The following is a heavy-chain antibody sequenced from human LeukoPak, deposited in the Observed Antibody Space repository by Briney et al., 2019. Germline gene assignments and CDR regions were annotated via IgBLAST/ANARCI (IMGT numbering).Heavy chain of an antibody. D-gene: IGHD1-26*01. CDR3: ARSGSYFSK. CDR2: INLEGTDK. CDR1: GFIFSSHW. J-gene: IGHJ4*02. Sequence: PGGSLRLSCAASGFIFSSHWMSWVRQAPGKGLEWVANINLEGTDKNYVDSVKGRFTISRDNAKNSLYLQMSSLGADDTAMYYCARSGSYFSKWGQGTLVAVSS. V-gene: IGHV3-7*01.